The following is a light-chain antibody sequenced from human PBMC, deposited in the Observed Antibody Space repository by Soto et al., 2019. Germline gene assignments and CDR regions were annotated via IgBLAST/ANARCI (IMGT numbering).Light chain of an antibody. Sequence: QSALTRPASVSGSLGQSITISCTGTSRDVGNYNYVSWYQHHTGRAPKLVIYDVNNRPAGISNRFSGSKSDNTASLIIFGLQAEDEADYYCSSYTSSSNLIFGGGTKLTVL. CDR2: DVN. J-gene: IGLJ2*01. CDR1: SRDVGNYNY. V-gene: IGLV2-14*03. CDR3: SSYTSSSNLI.